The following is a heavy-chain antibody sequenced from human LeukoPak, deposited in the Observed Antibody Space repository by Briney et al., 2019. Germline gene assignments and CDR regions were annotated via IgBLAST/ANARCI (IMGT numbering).Heavy chain of an antibody. CDR1: GFSISNYW. J-gene: IGHJ4*02. Sequence: TGGSLRLSCAASGFSISNYWMSWVRQGPGKGLEWVASINPDGSAERYVDSVKGRFTISRDNAKNSMYLQMNSLSAEDTALLYCARLFGGVTTFDYWGQGTLVTVSS. V-gene: IGHV3-7*01. CDR2: INPDGSAE. CDR3: ARLFGGVTTFDY. D-gene: IGHD4-17*01.